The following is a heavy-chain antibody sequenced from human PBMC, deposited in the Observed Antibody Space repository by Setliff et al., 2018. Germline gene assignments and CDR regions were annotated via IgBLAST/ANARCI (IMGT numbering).Heavy chain of an antibody. Sequence: ETLSLTCAVSGYSISNGFYWGWIRQSPGKGLEWLASINPDGSEKYYVDSVKGRFTISRDNAKNSLSLQMNSLRTEDTAVYYCFGAGTCSYWGQGTLVTVSS. CDR3: FGAGTCSY. J-gene: IGHJ4*02. V-gene: IGHV3-7*01. CDR1: GYSISNGF. D-gene: IGHD3-10*01. CDR2: INPDGSEK.